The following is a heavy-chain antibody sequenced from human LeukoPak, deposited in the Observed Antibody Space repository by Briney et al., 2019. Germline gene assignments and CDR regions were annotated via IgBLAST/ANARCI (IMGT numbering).Heavy chain of an antibody. J-gene: IGHJ3*01. V-gene: IGHV4-59*02. Sequence: SSETLSLTCTFSGGSVNSHFCSWVRHPPGKELEWIGYYYYGGSTLYNPSLSSRVTISVDASKNHFFLRLNSVTATDTGVYYCAIMGSAYGNAFDVWGQGTMVTVSP. CDR1: GGSVNSHF. D-gene: IGHD3-3*01. CDR3: AIMGSAYGNAFDV. CDR2: YYYGGST.